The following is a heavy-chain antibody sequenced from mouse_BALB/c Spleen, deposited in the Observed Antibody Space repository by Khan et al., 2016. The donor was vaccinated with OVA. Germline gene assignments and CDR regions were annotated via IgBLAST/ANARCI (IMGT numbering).Heavy chain of an antibody. Sequence: QIQLVQSGPELKKPGETVKISCKASGYTFTNYGMNWVKQSPGKALKWMGWINTYTGEPTYADDFKGRFAFTLETSANTAYFQINNLKNEDSATYIGAKHPRCSYALDHWGQGTSVTVSS. J-gene: IGHJ4*01. CDR3: AKHPRCSYALDH. CDR2: INTYTGEP. V-gene: IGHV9-3-1*01. CDR1: GYTFTNYG.